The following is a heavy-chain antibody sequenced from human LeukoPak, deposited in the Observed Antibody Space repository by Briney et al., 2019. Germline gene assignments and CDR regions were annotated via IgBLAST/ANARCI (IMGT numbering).Heavy chain of an antibody. CDR2: IIPIPGIA. J-gene: IGHJ4*02. CDR1: GGTFSSYT. D-gene: IGHD5-18*01. Sequence: SVKVSCKASGGTFSSYTISWVRQAPGQGLEWMGRIIPIPGIANYAQKFQGRVTITADKSTSTAYMELSSLRSEDTAVYYCAGPLGDTAMVDNSWGQGTLVTVSS. CDR3: AGPLGDTAMVDNS. V-gene: IGHV1-69*02.